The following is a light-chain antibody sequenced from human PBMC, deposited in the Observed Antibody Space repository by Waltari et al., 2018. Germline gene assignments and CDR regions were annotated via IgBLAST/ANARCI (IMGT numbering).Light chain of an antibody. CDR2: DAS. V-gene: IGKV3-11*01. CDR3: QQRTNWPLT. CDR1: QSVNYF. Sequence: EIVLTHSLATLSLSPGERATLSCRASQSVNYFLAWFQQKPGQAPRLLIYDASNRATGIPARFSGRGSGTDFTLTISSLEPEDFAVYYCQQRTNWPLTFGGGTKVEIK. J-gene: IGKJ4*01.